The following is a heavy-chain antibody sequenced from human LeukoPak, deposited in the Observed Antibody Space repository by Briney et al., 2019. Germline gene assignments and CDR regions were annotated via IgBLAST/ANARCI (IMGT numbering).Heavy chain of an antibody. CDR1: GYSISSAYY. CDR2: INHRGTT. CDR3: ASLPFSSGYYNWFEP. V-gene: IGHV4-38-2*01. D-gene: IGHD3-3*01. J-gene: IGHJ5*02. Sequence: SETLSLTCAVSGYSISSAYYWGWIRQSPGKGLEWIGIINHRGTTSYNPPLTSRVTLSVDTSKNQFSLKLTSVIAADTAVYYCASLPFSSGYYNWFEPWGQGTLVTVSS.